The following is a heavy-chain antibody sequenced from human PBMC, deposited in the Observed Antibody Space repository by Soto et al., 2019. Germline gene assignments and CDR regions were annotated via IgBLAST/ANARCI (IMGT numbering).Heavy chain of an antibody. D-gene: IGHD2-21*02. J-gene: IGHJ5*02. CDR1: GASISSYS. CDR2: IFYSGSSGST. Sequence: SETLSLTCSVSGASISSYSWSWIRQPPGKGLEWIGYIFYSGSSGSTNDNPSLKSRVTISVDTSKNQSSLKLSPVTAADTAVYYCARTALGWLDPWGQGTLVTVSS. V-gene: IGHV4-59*01. CDR3: ARTALGWLDP.